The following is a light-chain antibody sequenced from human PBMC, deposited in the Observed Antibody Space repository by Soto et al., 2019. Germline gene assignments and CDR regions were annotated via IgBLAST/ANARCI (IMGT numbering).Light chain of an antibody. Sequence: DMQMTQSPSSLSASVGDRVTITCRSTQGISDYLAWYQQKVGKVPKLLIYAASTLQSVVTSRFSGSGSGTGFTLPIRSLQPEDVATYYCQKYNSAPFTFGPGTKVDIK. V-gene: IGKV1-27*01. CDR3: QKYNSAPFT. CDR1: QGISDY. J-gene: IGKJ3*01. CDR2: AAS.